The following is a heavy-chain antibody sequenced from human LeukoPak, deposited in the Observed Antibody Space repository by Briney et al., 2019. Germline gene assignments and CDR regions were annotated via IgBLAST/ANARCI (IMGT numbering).Heavy chain of an antibody. D-gene: IGHD3-22*01. J-gene: IGHJ3*02. CDR1: GFTFSSYT. CDR2: ISGGSYTI. V-gene: IGHV3-48*01. Sequence: GGSLRLSCAASGFTFSSYTMNWVRQAPGKGLEWVSYISGGSYTIYYADSVKGRLTISRDNAKNSLYLQMNSLRAEDTAVYYCARKGIPYYYDSSGHAFDIWGQGTMVTVSS. CDR3: ARKGIPYYYDSSGHAFDI.